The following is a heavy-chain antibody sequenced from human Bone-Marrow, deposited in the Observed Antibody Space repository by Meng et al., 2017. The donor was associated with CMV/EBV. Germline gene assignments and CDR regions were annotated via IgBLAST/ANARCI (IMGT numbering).Heavy chain of an antibody. D-gene: IGHD5-18*01. Sequence: ASVKVSCKASGYTFTGYYMHWVRQAPGQGLEWMGWINPNSGGTNYAQKFQGRVTMTRDTSISTAYMELSRLRSDDTAVYYCARDCVDTAMAINYYYYGMDVWGQGNTVTVSS. V-gene: IGHV1-2*02. CDR1: GYTFTGYY. J-gene: IGHJ6*02. CDR3: ARDCVDTAMAINYYYYGMDV. CDR2: INPNSGGT.